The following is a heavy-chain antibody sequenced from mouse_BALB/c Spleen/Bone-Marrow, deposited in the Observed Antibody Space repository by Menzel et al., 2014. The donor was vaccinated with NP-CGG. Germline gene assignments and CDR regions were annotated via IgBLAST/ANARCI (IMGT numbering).Heavy chain of an antibody. D-gene: IGHD4-1*01. CDR1: GFTFSDFY. V-gene: IGHV7-1*02. CDR3: ARDAGRGNFDY. CDR2: SRNRRNDYTT. J-gene: IGHJ2*01. Sequence: DVKLVESGGGLVQPGGSLRLSCATSGFTFSDFYMEWVRQPPGKRLEWIAASRNRRNDYTTEYSASVKGRFIVSRDTSRSILYLQMNALRAEDTAIYYCARDAGRGNFDYWGQGTTLTVSS.